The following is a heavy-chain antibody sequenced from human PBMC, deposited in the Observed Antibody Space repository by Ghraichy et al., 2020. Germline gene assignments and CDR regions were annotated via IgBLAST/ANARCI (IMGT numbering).Heavy chain of an antibody. Sequence: ASVKVSCKAFGYNFTRHAMNWVRQAPGQGLEWMGWINTDTGSPTYAPGFTGRIVLSLDTSVNMAFLRIDSLTADDTAMYYCARKLHFYYGLDVWGQGTTVTVSS. CDR1: GYNFTRHA. V-gene: IGHV7-4-1*04. J-gene: IGHJ6*02. CDR2: INTDTGSP. D-gene: IGHD2-15*01. CDR3: ARKLHFYYGLDV.